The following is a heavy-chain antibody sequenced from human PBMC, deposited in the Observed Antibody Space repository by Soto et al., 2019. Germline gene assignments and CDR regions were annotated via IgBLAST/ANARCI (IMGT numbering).Heavy chain of an antibody. V-gene: IGHV1-18*01. CDR2: ISAYNGNT. CDR3: ARENHDCSSTSCYRIFDY. D-gene: IGHD2-2*02. Sequence: ASVKVSCKASGYTFTSYGISWVRQAPGQGLEWMGWISAYNGNTNYAQKLQGRVTMTTDTSTSTAYMELRSLRSDDTAVYYCARENHDCSSTSCYRIFDYWGQGTLVTVSS. J-gene: IGHJ4*02. CDR1: GYTFTSYG.